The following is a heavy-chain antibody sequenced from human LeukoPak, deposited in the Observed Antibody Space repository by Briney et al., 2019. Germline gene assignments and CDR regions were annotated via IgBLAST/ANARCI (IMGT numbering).Heavy chain of an antibody. CDR2: ISAYNGNT. D-gene: IGHD3-22*01. J-gene: IGHJ1*01. CDR1: GYTFTSYG. V-gene: IGHV1-18*01. Sequence: ASVKVSCKASGYTFTSYGISWVRQAPGQGLEWMGWISAYNGNTNYAQKLQGRVTMTTDTSTSTAYMELRSLRSDDTAVYYCARDSDYYDSSGYLEPEYFQHWGQGTLVTVSS. CDR3: ARDSDYYDSSGYLEPEYFQH.